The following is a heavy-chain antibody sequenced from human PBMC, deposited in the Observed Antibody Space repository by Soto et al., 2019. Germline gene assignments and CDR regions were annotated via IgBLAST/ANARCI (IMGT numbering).Heavy chain of an antibody. V-gene: IGHV3-64*01. J-gene: IGHJ4*02. D-gene: IGHD2-2*01. CDR1: GFTFSSYA. CDR2: ISSNGGST. CDR3: ARVVSQYQLLDYFDY. Sequence: EVQLVESGGGLVQPGGSLRLSCEASGFTFSSYAMHWVRQAPGKGLEYVSAISSNGGSTYYTNSVKGRFTISRDNSKNTLYRQMGSLRAEDMAVYYCARVVSQYQLLDYFDYWGQGTLVTVSS.